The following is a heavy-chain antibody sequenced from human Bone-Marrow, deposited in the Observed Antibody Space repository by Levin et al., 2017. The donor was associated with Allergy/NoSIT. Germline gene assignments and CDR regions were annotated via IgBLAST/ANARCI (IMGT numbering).Heavy chain of an antibody. CDR3: ARTLLGWFVSPLSGMDV. CDR1: GFTFSNYT. D-gene: IGHD3-10*01. J-gene: IGHJ6*02. CDR2: ILYDGSNK. Sequence: QPGESLKISCAASGFTFSNYTMHWVRQAPGKGLEWVAVILYDGSNKYYADSVEGRFTISRDNSKNTLYLQVNSLRAEDTAVYYCARTLLGWFVSPLSGMDVWGQGTTVTVSS. V-gene: IGHV3-30*04.